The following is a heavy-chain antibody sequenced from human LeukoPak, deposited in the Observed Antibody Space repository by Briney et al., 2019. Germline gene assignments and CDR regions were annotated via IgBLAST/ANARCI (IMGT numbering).Heavy chain of an antibody. CDR2: MRRDGNEI. CDR1: GFTFSTYW. V-gene: IGHV3-7*01. D-gene: IGHD2-2*01. J-gene: IGHJ5*02. Sequence: PGGSLRLSCSASGFTFSTYWMSWVRQAPGKGLEWVANMRRDGNEIYYSDSVRGRFTISGDNAKNSLYLQMNSLRAEDTAVYYCARASRYQLLGIWFDPWGQGTLVTVSS. CDR3: ARASRYQLLGIWFDP.